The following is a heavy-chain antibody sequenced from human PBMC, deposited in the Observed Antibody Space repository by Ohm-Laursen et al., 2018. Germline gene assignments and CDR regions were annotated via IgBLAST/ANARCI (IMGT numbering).Heavy chain of an antibody. D-gene: IGHD3-10*01. CDR3: AKDICSGVRGAAGMDV. CDR2: IIWNSGSI. V-gene: IGHV3-9*01. J-gene: IGHJ6*02. CDR1: GFTFDVYA. Sequence: SLRLSFASSGFTFDVYAMHWDRHALGQGLEWVSGIIWNSGSIGYADSVKGQFTISRDNAKNSLYLQMNSLRADDTALCYCAKDICSGVRGAAGMDVWGQGTTVTVSS.